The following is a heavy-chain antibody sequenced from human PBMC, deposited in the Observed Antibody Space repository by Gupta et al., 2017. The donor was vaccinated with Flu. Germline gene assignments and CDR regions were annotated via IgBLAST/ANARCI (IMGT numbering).Heavy chain of an antibody. J-gene: IGHJ4*02. Sequence: EVQLVESGGGVVQPGGSLRLSCTASGFAFSRHWLHWVRQGPGEGLTWVSRINVDGSSTWYADSVRGRFTISRDNARNTVYLQMSSLRVDDTAVYYCTREQEPSGQRASEYWGQGTQVTVSS. D-gene: IGHD6-25*01. CDR3: TREQEPSGQRASEY. V-gene: IGHV3-74*01. CDR2: INVDGSST. CDR1: GFAFSRHW.